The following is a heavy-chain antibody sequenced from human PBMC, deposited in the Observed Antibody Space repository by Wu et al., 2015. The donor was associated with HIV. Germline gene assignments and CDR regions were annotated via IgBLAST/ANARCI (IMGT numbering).Heavy chain of an antibody. D-gene: IGHD3-10*02. CDR1: GYTFTGYY. J-gene: IGHJ4*02. Sequence: QVQLVQSGAEVKKPGASVKVSCKASGYTFTGYYVHWVRQAPGQGLEWMGWVNPNSGATDYAQKFQGRVTMTRDTSISTAYMELSRLRSDDTAVYYCARDQIFRSCSGLCREYWGQGTLVTVSS. V-gene: IGHV1-2*02. CDR2: VNPNSGAT. CDR3: ARDQIFRSCSGLCREY.